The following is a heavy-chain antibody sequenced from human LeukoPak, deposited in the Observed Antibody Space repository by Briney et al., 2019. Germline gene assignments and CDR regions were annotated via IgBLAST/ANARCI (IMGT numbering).Heavy chain of an antibody. CDR3: ARDPGEGYYDSSGQPTFFDC. CDR1: GFTFDDYG. CDR2: INWNGGST. D-gene: IGHD3-22*01. V-gene: IGHV3-20*04. Sequence: PGGSLRLSCAASGFTFDDYGMSWVRQAPGKGLEWVSGINWNGGSTGYADSVKGRFTISRDNAKNSLYLQMNSLRAEDTALYYCARDPGEGYYDSSGQPTFFDCWGQGTLVTVSS. J-gene: IGHJ4*02.